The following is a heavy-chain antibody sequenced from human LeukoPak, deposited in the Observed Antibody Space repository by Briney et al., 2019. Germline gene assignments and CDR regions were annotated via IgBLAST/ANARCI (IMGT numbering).Heavy chain of an antibody. V-gene: IGHV1-18*04. D-gene: IGHD5-12*01. CDR1: GYTFTSYY. CDR2: ISAYNGNT. CDR3: AVGPAVATLVLD. Sequence: ASVKVSCKASGYTFTSYYMHWVRQAPGQGLEWMGWISAYNGNTNYAQKLQGRVTMTTDTSTSTAYMELRSLRSDDTAVYYCAVGPAVATLVLDWGQGTLVTVSS. J-gene: IGHJ4*02.